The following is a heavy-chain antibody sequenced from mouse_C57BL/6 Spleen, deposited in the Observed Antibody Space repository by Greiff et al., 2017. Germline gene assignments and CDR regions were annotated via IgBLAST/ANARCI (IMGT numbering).Heavy chain of an antibody. D-gene: IGHD1-1*01. Sequence: QVHVKQSGAELVRPGSSVKLSCKASGYTFTSYWMHWVKQRPIQGLEWIGNIDPSDSETHYNQKFKDKATLTVDKSSSTAYMQLSSLTSEDSAVYYCAIDYGSSRDYWGQGTTLTVSS. V-gene: IGHV1-52*01. CDR2: IDPSDSET. CDR1: GYTFTSYW. J-gene: IGHJ2*01. CDR3: AIDYGSSRDY.